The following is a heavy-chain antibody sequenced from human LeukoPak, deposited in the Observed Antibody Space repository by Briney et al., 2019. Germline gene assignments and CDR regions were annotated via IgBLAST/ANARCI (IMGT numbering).Heavy chain of an antibody. CDR3: AELGIAMIGGV. Sequence: GGSLRLSCAASGFTFSSYWMHWVRQAPGKGLVWVSRINSDGSTTNYADSVKGRFTISRDNAKNTLYLQMNSLRAEDTAVYYCAELGIAMIGGVWGKGTTVTISS. D-gene: IGHD3-10*02. V-gene: IGHV3-74*01. CDR1: GFTFSSYW. CDR2: INSDGSTT. J-gene: IGHJ6*04.